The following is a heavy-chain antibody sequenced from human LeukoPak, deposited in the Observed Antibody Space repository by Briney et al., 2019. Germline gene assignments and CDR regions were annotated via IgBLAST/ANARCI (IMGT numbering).Heavy chain of an antibody. Sequence: PGRSLRLSCAASGFTFSSYAMHWVRQAPGKGLEWVAVISYDGSNKYCADSVKGRFTISRDNSKNTLYLQMNSLRAEDTAVYYCARAPPGYYDSSGYYADSYFDYWGQGTLVTVSS. J-gene: IGHJ4*02. D-gene: IGHD3-22*01. CDR2: ISYDGSNK. CDR3: ARAPPGYYDSSGYYADSYFDY. V-gene: IGHV3-30*04. CDR1: GFTFSSYA.